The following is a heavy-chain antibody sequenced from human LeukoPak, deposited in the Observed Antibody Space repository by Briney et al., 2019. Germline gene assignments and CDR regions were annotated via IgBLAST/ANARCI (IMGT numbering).Heavy chain of an antibody. V-gene: IGHV4-39*01. Sequence: PSETLSLTCTVSGGFISSSGYYWGWIRQPPGKGLEWIGSIYYSGSTYYNPSLKSRVTISVDTSKNQLSLRLSSVTAADTAVYYCARYSYLDYGMDVWGQGTTVTVSS. CDR1: GGFISSSGYY. CDR3: ARYSYLDYGMDV. D-gene: IGHD2-15*01. CDR2: IYYSGST. J-gene: IGHJ6*02.